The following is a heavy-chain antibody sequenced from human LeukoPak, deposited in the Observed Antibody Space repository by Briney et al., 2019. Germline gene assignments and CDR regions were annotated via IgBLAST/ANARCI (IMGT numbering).Heavy chain of an antibody. Sequence: SETLSLTCTVSGGSISSYYWSWIRQPAGKGLEWIGYIYYSGSTYYNPSLKSRVTISVDTSKNQFSLKLSSVTAADTAVYYCAREPLGGATEWLFSFDYWGQGTLVTVSS. CDR1: GGSISSYY. J-gene: IGHJ4*02. CDR3: AREPLGGATEWLFSFDY. D-gene: IGHD3-3*01. CDR2: IYYSGST. V-gene: IGHV4-59*06.